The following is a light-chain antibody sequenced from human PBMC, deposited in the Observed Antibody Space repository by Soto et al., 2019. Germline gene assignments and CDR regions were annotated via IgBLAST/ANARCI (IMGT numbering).Light chain of an antibody. V-gene: IGKV3-20*01. CDR1: QCISSSY. CDR3: QQYGGSPPYT. CDR2: GAS. J-gene: IGKJ2*01. Sequence: EIVLTQSPGTLSLSPGERATLSCRASQCISSSYLAWYQQKPGQAPRLLIYGASSRATGIPDRFSSSGSGTDFTLTISRLEPEDFAVYYCQQYGGSPPYTFGQGTKLEIK.